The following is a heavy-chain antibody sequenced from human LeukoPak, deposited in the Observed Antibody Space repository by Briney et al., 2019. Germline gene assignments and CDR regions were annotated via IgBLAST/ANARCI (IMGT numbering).Heavy chain of an antibody. J-gene: IGHJ4*02. CDR3: ANEAHRHLDLHN. V-gene: IGHV3-23*01. CDR1: GFTLRHFA. CDR2: IASDGDT. Sequence: GGSLRLSCAASGFTLRHFAMNWVRQAPGKGLEWVSSIASDGDTFYAGSVKGRFTISRDISTNTLHLQMNSLRADDTAVYFCANEAHRHLDLHNWGQGTLVTVST.